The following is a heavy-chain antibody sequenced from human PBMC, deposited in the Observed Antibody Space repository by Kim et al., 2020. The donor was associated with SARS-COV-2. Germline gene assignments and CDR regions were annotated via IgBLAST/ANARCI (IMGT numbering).Heavy chain of an antibody. CDR2: IYPGDSDT. J-gene: IGHJ5*02. V-gene: IGHV5-51*01. CDR1: GYSFTSYW. Sequence: GESLKISCKGSGYSFTSYWIGWVRQMPGKGLEWMGIIYPGDSDTRYSPSFQGPVTISADKSISTAYLQWSSLKASDTAMYYCARQISTYYDILTGPARVGWFDPWGQGTLVTVSS. D-gene: IGHD3-9*01. CDR3: ARQISTYYDILTGPARVGWFDP.